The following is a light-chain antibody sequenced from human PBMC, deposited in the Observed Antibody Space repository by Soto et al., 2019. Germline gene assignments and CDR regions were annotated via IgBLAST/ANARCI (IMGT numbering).Light chain of an antibody. Sequence: IVMTQSPATLSVSPGQRATLSCRASQSVSTNLAWYQQKPGQAPRLLIYGASTRATGIPARFSGSGSGTEFTLTISGLQSDDFAVYYCQQYSSWPPWTFGRGTRVDFK. J-gene: IGKJ1*01. CDR2: GAS. V-gene: IGKV3D-15*01. CDR1: QSVSTN. CDR3: QQYSSWPPWT.